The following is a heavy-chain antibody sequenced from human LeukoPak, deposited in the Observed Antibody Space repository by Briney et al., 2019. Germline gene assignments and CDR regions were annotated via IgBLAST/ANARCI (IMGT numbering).Heavy chain of an antibody. Sequence: PSETLSFTCTVSGGSIGSTRYYWGWIRQPPGKGLEWIGSISYSGSTHYNPSLQSRVTISVDTSKNQFSLKVISVTASDTAVYYCAGERHDYGDYVSSDYWGQGTLVTVSS. CDR3: AGERHDYGDYVSSDY. CDR1: GGSIGSTRYY. D-gene: IGHD4-17*01. CDR2: ISYSGST. J-gene: IGHJ4*02. V-gene: IGHV4-39*01.